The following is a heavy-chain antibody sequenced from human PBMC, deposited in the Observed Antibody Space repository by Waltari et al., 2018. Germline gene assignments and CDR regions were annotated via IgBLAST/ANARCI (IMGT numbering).Heavy chain of an antibody. Sequence: EVQLLESGGGLVQPGGSLRRSWSASCFTFNHYAMTWVRQAPGKGPEWVSSITHSASYTYYRDSVKGRFTISRDNSESTLYLQMNNLRAEDTAIYYCAKDSCEGRGGGSCYNPWGQGTLVTVSS. V-gene: IGHV3-23*01. J-gene: IGHJ5*02. D-gene: IGHD2-15*01. CDR1: CFTFNHYA. CDR3: AKDSCEGRGGGSCYNP. CDR2: ITHSASYT.